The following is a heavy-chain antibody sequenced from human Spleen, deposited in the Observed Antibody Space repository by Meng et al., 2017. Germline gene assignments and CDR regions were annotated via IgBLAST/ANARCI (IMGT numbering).Heavy chain of an antibody. Sequence: GESLKISCEASGFNFDDYGLSWVRQAPGKGLEWVSGINWNGRSTVYADSVKGRFTISRDNARNTLYLQMNSLRAEDTGMYYCAREPYHDGNGYKNWGQGTLVTVSS. CDR3: AREPYHDGNGYKN. J-gene: IGHJ4*02. V-gene: IGHV3-20*04. CDR1: GFNFDDYG. CDR2: INWNGRST. D-gene: IGHD3-22*01.